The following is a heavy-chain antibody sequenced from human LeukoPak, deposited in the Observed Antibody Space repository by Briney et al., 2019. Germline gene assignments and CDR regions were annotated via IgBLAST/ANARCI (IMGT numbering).Heavy chain of an antibody. CDR3: ARDNEGILGGYEDY. D-gene: IGHD3-22*01. CDR1: GGTFSSYA. V-gene: IGHV1-69*04. J-gene: IGHJ4*02. CDR2: IIPILGIA. Sequence: GSSVKVSCKASGGTFSSYAISWVRQAPGQGLEWMGRIIPILGIANYAQKFQGRVTITADKSTSTAYMELSSLRSEDTAVYYCARDNEGILGGYEDYWGQGTLVTVSS.